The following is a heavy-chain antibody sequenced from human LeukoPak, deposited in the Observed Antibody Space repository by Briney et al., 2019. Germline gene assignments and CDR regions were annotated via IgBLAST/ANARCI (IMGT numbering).Heavy chain of an antibody. CDR1: GYTFSGYY. D-gene: IGHD3-9*01. V-gene: IGHV1-2*02. CDR3: ARDGASEYDLLTGLFDY. J-gene: IGHJ4*02. Sequence: ASVKVSCKASGYTFSGYYMHWVRQAPGQGLEWMGWINLKSGGTTYPQKFHGRVTMTRDTSISTAYMELSRPTSDDTAVYYCARDGASEYDLLTGLFDYWGEGALVTVSS. CDR2: INLKSGGT.